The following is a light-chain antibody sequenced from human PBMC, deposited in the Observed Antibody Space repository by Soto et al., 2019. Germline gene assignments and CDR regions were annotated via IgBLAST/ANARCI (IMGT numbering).Light chain of an antibody. Sequence: DIQMTQSPSSLSASVGDRVTITCRASQSISSYLNWYQQKPGKAPKLLIYAASSLQSGVPSRFSRSGSGTDFTLTISSLQPEDFATYYCQQSYSTPYTFGQGTKVDIK. CDR2: AAS. CDR1: QSISSY. CDR3: QQSYSTPYT. V-gene: IGKV1-39*01. J-gene: IGKJ2*01.